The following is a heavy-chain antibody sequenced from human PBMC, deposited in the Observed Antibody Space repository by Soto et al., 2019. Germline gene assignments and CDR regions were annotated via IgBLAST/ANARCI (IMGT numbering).Heavy chain of an antibody. D-gene: IGHD6-13*01. J-gene: IGHJ4*02. CDR2: ISYDGSNK. CDR1: GFTFSSYA. V-gene: IGHV3-30-3*01. Sequence: QVQLVESGGGVVQPGRSLRLSCAASGFTFSSYAMHWVRQAPGKGLEWVAVISYDGSNKYYADSVKGRFTISRDNSKNTLYLQMNSLRAEDTAVYYCARGLDSSSWYLDYWGQGTLVTVSS. CDR3: ARGLDSSSWYLDY.